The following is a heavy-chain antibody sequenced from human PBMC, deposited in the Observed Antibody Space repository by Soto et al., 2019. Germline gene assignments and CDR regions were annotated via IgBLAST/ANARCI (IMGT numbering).Heavy chain of an antibody. V-gene: IGHV4-39*05. CDR3: ARYYGDYKNYFDY. CDR2: IFYSGTT. Sequence: SGTTYLSCTVHVGSIRRSHNSWGWIRQPPWKGLELIGSIFYSGTTYNNPSLNSRFTLSLDTSKNQFFLKLNSVTAADTAVYYCARYYGDYKNYFDYWGQGTLVTVS. CDR1: VGSIRRSHNS. D-gene: IGHD4-17*01. J-gene: IGHJ4*02.